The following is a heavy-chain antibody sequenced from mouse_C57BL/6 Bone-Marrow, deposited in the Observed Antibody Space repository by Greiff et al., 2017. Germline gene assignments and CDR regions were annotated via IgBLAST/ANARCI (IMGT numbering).Heavy chain of an antibody. Sequence: VQLQQSGAELVKPGASVKLSCTASGFTFKGYCMPWVKQRPEQGLEWIGGIGPGGGETNYAEKFKGKATITADTSSNTAYLQLSSLTSEDTAVYYCARQKDAMDYWGQGTAVTVSA. CDR3: ARQKDAMDY. V-gene: IGHV14-2*01. CDR1: GFTFKGYC. CDR2: IGPGGGET. J-gene: IGHJ4*01.